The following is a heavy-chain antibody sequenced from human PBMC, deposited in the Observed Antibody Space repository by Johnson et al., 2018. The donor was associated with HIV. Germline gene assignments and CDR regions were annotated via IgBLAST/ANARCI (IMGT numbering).Heavy chain of an antibody. D-gene: IGHD5-18*01. CDR1: GFTFSSYA. CDR2: IRGSGGST. CDR3: ARSHRPYSYAGGAAFDI. Sequence: VQLVESGGGLVQPGGSLRLSCAASGFTFSSYAMTLVRQAPGKGLEWVSSIRGSGGSTYYADPVKGRFTISRDNSKNTLYLQMNSLRAEDTAVYYCARSHRPYSYAGGAAFDIWGQGTMVTVSS. V-gene: IGHV3-23*04. J-gene: IGHJ3*02.